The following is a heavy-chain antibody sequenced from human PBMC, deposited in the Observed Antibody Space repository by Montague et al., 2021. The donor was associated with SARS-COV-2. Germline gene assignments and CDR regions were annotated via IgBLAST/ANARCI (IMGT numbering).Heavy chain of an antibody. J-gene: IGHJ4*02. V-gene: IGHV6-1*01. CDR2: TYYRSEWYS. CDR1: GDSVSTNSGT. Sequence: CAISGDSVSTNSGTWNWVRLSPSRGLERLGRTYYRSEWYSDYSASVKSRISINPDTSKNQFSLQLNSVTPEDTAVYYCARAERGSCGDGNCYQYFFNYWGQGTLVTVSS. D-gene: IGHD2-15*01. CDR3: ARAERGSCGDGNCYQYFFNY.